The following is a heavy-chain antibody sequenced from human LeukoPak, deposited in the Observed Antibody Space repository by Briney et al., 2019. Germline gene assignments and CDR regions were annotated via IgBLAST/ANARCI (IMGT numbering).Heavy chain of an antibody. Sequence: SETLSLTCTVSGASISSGDHYWSWIRQTPGKGLEWIGYIYYSGNTYYNPSLKSRVSISVDTSKNQFSLKLRSVTAADTAVYYCARVVGDVLTGYYYYYFDYWGQGTLVTVSS. D-gene: IGHD3-9*01. J-gene: IGHJ4*02. CDR2: IYYSGNT. V-gene: IGHV4-30-4*08. CDR3: ARVVGDVLTGYYYYYFDY. CDR1: GASISSGDHY.